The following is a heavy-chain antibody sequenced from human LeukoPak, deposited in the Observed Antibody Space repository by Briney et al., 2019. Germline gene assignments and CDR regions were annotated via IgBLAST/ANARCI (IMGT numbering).Heavy chain of an antibody. D-gene: IGHD3-10*01. J-gene: IGHJ6*02. Sequence: GGSLRLSCVASGFTFDDYAMHWVRQAPGKGLEWVSGISWNSGSIGYADSVKGRFTISRDNAKNSLYLQMNSLRAEDTALYYCAKDTVGLWFGEQAYGMDVWGQGTTVTVSS. CDR2: ISWNSGSI. CDR1: GFTFDDYA. V-gene: IGHV3-9*01. CDR3: AKDTVGLWFGEQAYGMDV.